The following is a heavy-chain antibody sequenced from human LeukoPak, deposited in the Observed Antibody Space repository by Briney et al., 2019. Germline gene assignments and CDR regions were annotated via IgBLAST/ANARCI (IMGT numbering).Heavy chain of an antibody. CDR1: GFTVSSNY. Sequence: SGGSLRLSCAASGFTVSSNYMSWVRQAPGKGLGWVSVIYSGGSTYYADSVKGRFTISRDNSKNTLYLQMSSLRAEDTAVYYCARGPPSYDAFDIWGQGTMVTVSS. V-gene: IGHV3-53*01. CDR2: IYSGGST. D-gene: IGHD3-10*01. J-gene: IGHJ3*02. CDR3: ARGPPSYDAFDI.